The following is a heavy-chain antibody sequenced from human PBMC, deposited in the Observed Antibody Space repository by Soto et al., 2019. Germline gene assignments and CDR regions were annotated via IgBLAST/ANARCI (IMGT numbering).Heavy chain of an antibody. D-gene: IGHD1-26*01. V-gene: IGHV4-30-2*01. Sequence: KTSETLSLTCAVSGGSISSGGYSWSWIRQPPGKGLEWIGYIYHSGSTYYNPSLKSRVTISVDRSKNQFSLKLSSVTAADSAVYYCARAFRAVGATPYYFDYWGQGTLVTVSS. CDR2: IYHSGST. CDR3: ARAFRAVGATPYYFDY. J-gene: IGHJ4*02. CDR1: GGSISSGGYS.